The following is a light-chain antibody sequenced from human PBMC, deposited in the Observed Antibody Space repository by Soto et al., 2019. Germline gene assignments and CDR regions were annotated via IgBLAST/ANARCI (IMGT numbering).Light chain of an antibody. CDR2: SFN. Sequence: QAVVTQPPSASGTPGQRVTISCSGSSSNIGSNNVNWYQQLPGTAPKLLMYSFNKRPSGGPDRFSGSKSGTSASLAISGLQSEDEADYYCVAWDDTLNAPVFGGGTKLTVL. CDR3: VAWDDTLNAPV. J-gene: IGLJ3*02. V-gene: IGLV1-44*01. CDR1: SSNIGSNN.